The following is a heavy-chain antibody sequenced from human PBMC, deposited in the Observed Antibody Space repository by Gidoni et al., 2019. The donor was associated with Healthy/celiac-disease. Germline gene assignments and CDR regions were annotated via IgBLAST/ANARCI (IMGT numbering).Heavy chain of an antibody. V-gene: IGHV1-69*01. Sequence: QVQLVQSGAEVKKPGSSVTVSCKASGGTFSSYAISWVRQAPGQGLEWMGGIIPIFGTANYAQKFQGRVTITADESTSTAYMELSSLRSEDTAVYYCAMPGDYGGLKKGYYMDVWGKGTTVTVSS. CDR1: GGTFSSYA. CDR2: IIPIFGTA. D-gene: IGHD4-17*01. J-gene: IGHJ6*03. CDR3: AMPGDYGGLKKGYYMDV.